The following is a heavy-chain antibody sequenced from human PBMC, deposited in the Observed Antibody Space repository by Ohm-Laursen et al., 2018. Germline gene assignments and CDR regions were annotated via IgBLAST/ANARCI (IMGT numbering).Heavy chain of an antibody. CDR1: GDSVSSNSAA. J-gene: IGHJ6*02. CDR2: TYYRSKGYN. V-gene: IGHV6-1*01. CDR3: ARSRGYSSGWYSGNGMDV. Sequence: QTLSLTCAISGDSVSSNSAAWNWIRHSPSSGLEWLGRTYYRSKGYNDYAVSVKSRITINPNTSKNQFSLQLNSVTPEDTAVYYCARSRGYSSGWYSGNGMDVWGQGTTVTVSS. D-gene: IGHD6-19*01.